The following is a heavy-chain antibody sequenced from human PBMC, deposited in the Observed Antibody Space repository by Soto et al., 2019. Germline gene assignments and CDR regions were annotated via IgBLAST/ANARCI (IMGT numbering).Heavy chain of an antibody. CDR2: IIPIFGTA. D-gene: IGHD1-20*01. CDR3: ARDNWNRHYYYYGMDV. CDR1: GGTFSSYA. J-gene: IGHJ6*02. Sequence: ASVKVSCKASGGTFSSYAISWVRQAPGQGLEWMGGIIPIFGTANYAQKFQGRVTITADESTSTAYMELSSLRSEDTAVYYCARDNWNRHYYYYGMDVWRQRTTVTVSS. V-gene: IGHV1-69*13.